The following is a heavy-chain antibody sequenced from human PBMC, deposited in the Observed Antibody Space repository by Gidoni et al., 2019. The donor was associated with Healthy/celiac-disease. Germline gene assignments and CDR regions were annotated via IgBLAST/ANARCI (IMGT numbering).Heavy chain of an antibody. D-gene: IGHD1-26*01. CDR2: INPSGGST. Sequence: QVQLVQSVAEVKKPGASVKVSCKASGYTFTSYYMHWVRQAPGQGLEWMGIINPSGGSTSYAQKFKGRVTMTRDPSTSTVYMELSSLRSEDTAVYYCARATRELPTPIRYWGQGTLVTVSS. CDR3: ARATRELPTPIRY. J-gene: IGHJ4*02. CDR1: GYTFTSYY. V-gene: IGHV1-46*01.